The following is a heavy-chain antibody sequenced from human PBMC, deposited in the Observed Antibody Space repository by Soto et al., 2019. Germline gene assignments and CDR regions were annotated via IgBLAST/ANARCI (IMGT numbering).Heavy chain of an antibody. D-gene: IGHD3-16*01. J-gene: IGHJ4*02. V-gene: IGHV4-59*08. Sequence: SETLSLTCTVSGGSIRSYYWSWIRQPPGKGLEWIGYIYYSGSTKYNPSLKSRVTISVDSSKNQFSLKLDSVTAADTAVYYCARAEGPKYDLHYWGQGALVTVSS. CDR1: GGSIRSYY. CDR2: IYYSGST. CDR3: ARAEGPKYDLHY.